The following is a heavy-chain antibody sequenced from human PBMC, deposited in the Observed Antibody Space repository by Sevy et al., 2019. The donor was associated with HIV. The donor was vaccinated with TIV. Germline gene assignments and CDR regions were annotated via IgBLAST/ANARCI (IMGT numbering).Heavy chain of an antibody. V-gene: IGHV1-8*01. CDR2: MNPNSGNT. D-gene: IGHD1-7*01. CDR1: GYTFTSYD. J-gene: IGHJ6*02. CDR3: ARAPTRNWNYRPNYCDYGMDV. Sequence: ASVKVSCKASGYTFTSYDINWVRQATGQGLEWMGWMNPNSGNTGYAQKFQGRVTMTRNTSISTAYMELSSLRSEDTAVYYCARAPTRNWNYRPNYCDYGMDVWGQGTTVTVSS.